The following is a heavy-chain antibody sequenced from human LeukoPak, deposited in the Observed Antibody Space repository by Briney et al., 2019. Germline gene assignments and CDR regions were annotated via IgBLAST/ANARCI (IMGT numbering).Heavy chain of an antibody. J-gene: IGHJ4*02. CDR1: GYSISSGYY. CDR3: AKDKDNYCGGDCQGFDY. V-gene: IGHV4-38-2*02. Sequence: SETLSLTCTVSGYSISSGYYWSWIRQPPGKGLEWIGEINHSGSTNYNPSLKSRVTISVDTSKNQFSLKLSSVTAADTAFYYCAKDKDNYCGGDCQGFDYWGQGTLVTVSS. D-gene: IGHD2-21*02. CDR2: INHSGST.